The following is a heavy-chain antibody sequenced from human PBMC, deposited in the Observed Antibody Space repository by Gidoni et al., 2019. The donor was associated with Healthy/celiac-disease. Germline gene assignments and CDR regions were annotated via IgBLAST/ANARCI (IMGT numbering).Heavy chain of an antibody. CDR2: ISYDGSNK. J-gene: IGHJ4*02. CDR3: AKASTTMDFDY. V-gene: IGHV3-30*18. Sequence: QVQLVESGGGVVQPGRSLRLSCAASGFTFSSYGMHWVRQAPGTGLEWVAVISYDGSNKYYADSVKGRFTISRDNSKNTLYLQMNSLRAEDTAVYYCAKASTTMDFDYWGQGTLVTVSS. D-gene: IGHD4-17*01. CDR1: GFTFSSYG.